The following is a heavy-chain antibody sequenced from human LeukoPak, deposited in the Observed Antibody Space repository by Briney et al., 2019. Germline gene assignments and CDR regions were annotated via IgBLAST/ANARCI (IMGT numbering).Heavy chain of an antibody. D-gene: IGHD4-23*01. V-gene: IGHV4-39*01. CDR2: LYYSGNT. Sequence: SETLSLTCSVSGGSISSSGHYWGWIRQPPGKGLEWIGSLYYSGNTYYNSSVKSRATIPVDMSKNQFSLRLSSVTAAETAVYYCVRLLYGGNGRGYFDYWGQGTLVTVSS. CDR1: GGSISSSGHY. J-gene: IGHJ4*02. CDR3: VRLLYGGNGRGYFDY.